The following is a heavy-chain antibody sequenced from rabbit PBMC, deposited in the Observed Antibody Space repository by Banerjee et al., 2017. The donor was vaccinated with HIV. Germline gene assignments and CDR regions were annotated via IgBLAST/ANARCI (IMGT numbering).Heavy chain of an antibody. CDR3: ARDLAGVIGWNFGL. V-gene: IGHV1S40*01. CDR2: INTISGDT. Sequence: QSLEESGGGLVKPGASLTLTCMSSGFTISRIYYICWVRQAPGKGLEWIACINTISGDTVYATWAKGRFTISKASWTTVTLQMTSLTAADTASYFCARDLAGVIGWNFGLWGPGTLVTVS. CDR1: GFTISRIYY. D-gene: IGHD4-1*01. J-gene: IGHJ4*01.